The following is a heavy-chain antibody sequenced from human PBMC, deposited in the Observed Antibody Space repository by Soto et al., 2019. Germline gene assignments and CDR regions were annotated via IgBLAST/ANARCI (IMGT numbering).Heavy chain of an antibody. CDR2: VSIGGST. CDR1: GFTFSGYA. V-gene: IGHV3-23*01. D-gene: IGHD2-15*01. Sequence: DVQLLESGGGLVQPGGSLRLSCAASGFTFSGYAMGWVRQGPGKGLEWVAVVSIGGSTHYADSVRGRFTISRDNSKNTLSLQMNSLTAEDTAVYFCAKRRGAGGHFDYWGQGALVTVSS. J-gene: IGHJ4*02. CDR3: AKRRGAGGHFDY.